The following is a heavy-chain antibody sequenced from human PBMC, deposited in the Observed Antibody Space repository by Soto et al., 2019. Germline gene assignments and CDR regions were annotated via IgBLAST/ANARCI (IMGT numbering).Heavy chain of an antibody. CDR2: FRAGGDDGTT. CDR1: GFTFSSYS. J-gene: IGHJ4*02. CDR3: AKKVNYGSGSQYFDY. Sequence: GSLRLSCVASGFTFSSYSMSWVRQAPGKGLEWVSGFRAGGDDGTTYYADSVKGRFTISRDNSKNTLFLQMNSVRAEDTAIYYCAKKVNYGSGSQYFDYLGQGTLVTVSS. D-gene: IGHD3-10*01. V-gene: IGHV3-23*01.